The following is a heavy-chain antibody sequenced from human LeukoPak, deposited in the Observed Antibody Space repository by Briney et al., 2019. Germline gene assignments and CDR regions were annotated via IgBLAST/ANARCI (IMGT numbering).Heavy chain of an antibody. CDR3: ARDPPGVTSYAFDI. D-gene: IGHD2-21*02. J-gene: IGHJ3*02. Sequence: ASVKVSCKASGYIFTDYYIHWVRQARGQGLEWMGWINPNSGGTYFAQKFEARVTLTRDTSINTGYMDIRGLTSDDTAVYYCARDPPGVTSYAFDIWGQGTMVTVSS. CDR1: GYIFTDYY. V-gene: IGHV1-2*02. CDR2: INPNSGGT.